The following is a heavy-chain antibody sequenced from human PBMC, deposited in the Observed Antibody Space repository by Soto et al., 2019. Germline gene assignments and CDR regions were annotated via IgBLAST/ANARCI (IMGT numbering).Heavy chain of an antibody. CDR3: AKDGYQTSYYYGMDV. CDR1: GFTFSSYG. J-gene: IGHJ6*02. D-gene: IGHD5-12*01. CDR2: ISYDGSNK. V-gene: IGHV3-30*18. Sequence: QVQLVESGGGVVQPGRSLRLSCAASGFTFSSYGMHWVRQAPGKGLEWVAVISYDGSNKYYEDSVKGRFTISRDNSKNTLYLQMNSLRAEDTAVYYCAKDGYQTSYYYGMDVWGQGTTVTVSS.